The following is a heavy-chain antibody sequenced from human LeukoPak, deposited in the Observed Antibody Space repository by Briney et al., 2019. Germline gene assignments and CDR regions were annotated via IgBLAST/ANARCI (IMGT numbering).Heavy chain of an antibody. CDR2: IGISSNKI. V-gene: IGHV3-21*04. D-gene: IGHD3-10*01. CDR1: GFTLRSYT. J-gene: IGHJ4*02. CDR3: AILKQPTYYYGSGSYTPREY. Sequence: GGSLRLSCAASGFTLRSYTMNWVRQAPGKGLEWVSSIGISSNKIYYADSVKGRFIISRDNAKNSVYLQMNSLRAEDTAVYYCAILKQPTYYYGSGSYTPREYWGQGTLVTVSS.